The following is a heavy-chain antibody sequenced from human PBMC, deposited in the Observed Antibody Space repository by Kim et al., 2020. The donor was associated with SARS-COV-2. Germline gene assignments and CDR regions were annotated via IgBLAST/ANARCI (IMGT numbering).Heavy chain of an antibody. Sequence: QKFQGRVPITADESTSTAYMELGSLRSEDTAVYYCVRLEGYDSSGYYFDYWGQGTLVTVSS. CDR3: VRLEGYDSSGYYFDY. V-gene: IGHV1-69*01. J-gene: IGHJ4*02. D-gene: IGHD3-22*01.